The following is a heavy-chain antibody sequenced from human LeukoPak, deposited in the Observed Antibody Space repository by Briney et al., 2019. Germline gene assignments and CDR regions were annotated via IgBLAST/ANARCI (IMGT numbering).Heavy chain of an antibody. V-gene: IGHV3-23*01. D-gene: IGHD2-15*01. CDR2: ISGSGGST. Sequence: GGTLRLSCAASGFTFSRYGMSWVRQAPGKGLEWVSAISGSGGSTYYADSVKGRFTISRDNSKNTLYLQMNSLRAEDTAVYHCAKDRSRYCSGGSCYSGGSDYWGQGTLVTVSS. CDR3: AKDRSRYCSGGSCYSGGSDY. J-gene: IGHJ4*02. CDR1: GFTFSRYG.